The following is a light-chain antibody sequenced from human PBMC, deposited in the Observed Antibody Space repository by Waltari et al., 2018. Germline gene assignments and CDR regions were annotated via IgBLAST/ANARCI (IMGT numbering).Light chain of an antibody. V-gene: IGLV4-69*01. CDR1: SEHSSYV. Sequence: QPVLTQSPSASASLGASVKLTCTLSSEHSSYVIAWHQQQPEKGPRYLMKVHTDGSHIKGGGLPDRFSGSSSGAERSLIISSLQSEDEADYYCQTWGSGIQVFGGGTKLTVL. CDR3: QTWGSGIQV. J-gene: IGLJ3*02. CDR2: VHTDGSH.